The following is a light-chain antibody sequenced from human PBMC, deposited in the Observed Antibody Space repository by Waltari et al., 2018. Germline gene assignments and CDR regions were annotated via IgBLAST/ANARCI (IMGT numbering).Light chain of an antibody. J-gene: IGKJ1*01. CDR3: VQAIAFPWT. CDR2: GGS. Sequence: DIVMTQTPLSLPITPGEPASISCRSSQSFLHTNGNTYLHWFLQKPGQSPQLLIYGGSNRASGVPDRFSGSGSGTDFTLKISKVEAEDVGVYYCVQAIAFPWTFGQGTKVEIK. CDR1: QSFLHTNGNTY. V-gene: IGKV2-40*01.